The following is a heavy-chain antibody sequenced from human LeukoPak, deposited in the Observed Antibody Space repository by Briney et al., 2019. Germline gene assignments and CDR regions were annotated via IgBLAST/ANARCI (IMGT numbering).Heavy chain of an antibody. Sequence: ASVKVSCKASGYTFTNYDISWVRQAPGQGLEWMGWISVYNGNTNYAQKLQGRVTMTTDTSTSTAYMELRSLRSDDTASYYCARFYYSSGWYNDHWGQGTLVTVSS. CDR3: ARFYYSSGWYNDH. CDR1: GYTFTNYD. V-gene: IGHV1-18*01. CDR2: ISVYNGNT. D-gene: IGHD6-19*01. J-gene: IGHJ4*02.